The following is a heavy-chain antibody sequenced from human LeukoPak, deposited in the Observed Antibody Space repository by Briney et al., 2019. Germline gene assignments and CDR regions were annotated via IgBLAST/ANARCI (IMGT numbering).Heavy chain of an antibody. J-gene: IGHJ4*02. CDR3: ARSYDTNFDY. Sequence: SETLSLTCTASSGAISSSSYYWGWIRQPPGKGLEWIGYIYFSGSTSYNPSLKSRVTISVDRSKNQFSLKLSSVAAADTAVYYCARSYDTNFDYWGQGTLVTVSS. CDR1: SGAISSSSYY. D-gene: IGHD3-3*01. V-gene: IGHV4-61*05. CDR2: IYFSGST.